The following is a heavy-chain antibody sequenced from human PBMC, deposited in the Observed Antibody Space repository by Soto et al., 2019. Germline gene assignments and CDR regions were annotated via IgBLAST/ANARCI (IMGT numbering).Heavy chain of an antibody. V-gene: IGHV4-31*03. CDR1: GGSISSGGYY. J-gene: IGHJ6*02. CDR2: IYYSGST. CDR3: AGSIAAAGPDYYYYYGMDV. D-gene: IGHD6-13*01. Sequence: PSETLSLTCTVSGGSISSGGYYWSWIRQHPGKGLEWIGYIYYSGSTYYNPSLKSRVTISVDTSKNQFSLKLSSVTAADTAVYYCAGSIAAAGPDYYYYYGMDVWGQGTTVTVSS.